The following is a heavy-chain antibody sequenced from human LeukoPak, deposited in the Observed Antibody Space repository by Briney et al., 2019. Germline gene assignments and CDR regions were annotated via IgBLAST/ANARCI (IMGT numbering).Heavy chain of an antibody. Sequence: ASVKVSCKASGYTFTSYYMHWVRQAPGQGLEWMGIINPSGGSTSYAQKFQGRVTMTTDTSTSTAYMELGSLRSDDTAVFYCTRDLGVDTSMIFFDYWGQGTLVTVSS. CDR2: INPSGGST. CDR3: TRDLGVDTSMIFFDY. J-gene: IGHJ4*02. V-gene: IGHV1-46*01. CDR1: GYTFTSYY. D-gene: IGHD5-18*01.